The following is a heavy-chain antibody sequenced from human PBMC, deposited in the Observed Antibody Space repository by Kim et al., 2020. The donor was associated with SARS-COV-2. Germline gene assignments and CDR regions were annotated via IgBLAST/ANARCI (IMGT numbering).Heavy chain of an antibody. J-gene: IGHJ4*02. CDR2: MYSGGDT. CDR1: GFIVSAYQ. D-gene: IGHD1-7*01. Sequence: GGSLRLSCAASGFIVSAYQMTWVRQAPGKGPEYVSIMYSGGDTKYADSVKGRFTISRDTSKNTVNLQMNFLRAGDTAVYYCATSHNWNYVLDSWGQGTLV. V-gene: IGHV3-53*01. CDR3: ATSHNWNYVLDS.